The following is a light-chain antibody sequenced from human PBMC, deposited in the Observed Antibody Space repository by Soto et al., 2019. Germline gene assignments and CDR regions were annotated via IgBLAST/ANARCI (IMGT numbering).Light chain of an antibody. V-gene: IGKV1-17*01. J-gene: IGKJ1*01. CDR3: QQPHPSSP. Sequence: DIQMTQSPSSLSASVGDRVTITCRASQGIRNDLSWYQQKPGRAPNLLIYQASRLESGVPSRFSGSGSGTEFTLTISSLQPHDFATYYCQQPHPSSPFRQGNKVDI. CDR2: QAS. CDR1: QGIRND.